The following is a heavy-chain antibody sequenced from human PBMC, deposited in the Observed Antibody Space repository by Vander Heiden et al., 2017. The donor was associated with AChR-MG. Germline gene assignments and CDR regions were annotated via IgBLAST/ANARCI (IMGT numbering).Heavy chain of an antibody. V-gene: IGHV1-2*02. Sequence: QVHLVQSGAEVKKPGASVKVSCMASGYIFTDYYLHWVRQAPGQGLEWMGWINPNSGGTKYAQKFQGRVTMTRDTSISTAYMEVSRLTSDDTAVYYCARDGGFDYWGQGTLITVSS. CDR1: GYIFTDYY. CDR3: ARDGGFDY. CDR2: INPNSGGT. J-gene: IGHJ4*02. D-gene: IGHD3-10*01.